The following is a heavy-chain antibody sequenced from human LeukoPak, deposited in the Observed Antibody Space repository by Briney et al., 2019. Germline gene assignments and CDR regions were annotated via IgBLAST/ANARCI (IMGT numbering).Heavy chain of an antibody. CDR1: GFTFDDYA. Sequence: GGSLRLSCAASGFTFDDYAMHWVRQAPGKGLEWVAYTSSGSTTIYYADSVKGRFTISRDNAKNSLYLQMDSLRAEDTAVYYCAREIGPIDHWGQGTLVTVSS. J-gene: IGHJ4*02. CDR3: AREIGPIDH. V-gene: IGHV3-48*04. CDR2: TSSGSTTI.